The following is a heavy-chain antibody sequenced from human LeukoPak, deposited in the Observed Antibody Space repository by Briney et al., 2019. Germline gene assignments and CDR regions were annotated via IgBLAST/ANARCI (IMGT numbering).Heavy chain of an antibody. V-gene: IGHV1-69*04. J-gene: IGHJ5*02. D-gene: IGHD3-10*01. Sequence: ASVKVSCKASGGTFSSYAISWVRQAPGQGLEWMGRIIPILGIANYAQKFQGRVTITADKSTSTAYMELSSLRSEDTAVYYCARIGSGRVTTTPYNWFDPWGQGTLVTVSS. CDR2: IIPILGIA. CDR3: ARIGSGRVTTTPYNWFDP. CDR1: GGTFSSYA.